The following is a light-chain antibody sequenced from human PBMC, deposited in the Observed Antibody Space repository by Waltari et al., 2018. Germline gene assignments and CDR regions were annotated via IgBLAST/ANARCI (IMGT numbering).Light chain of an antibody. J-gene: IGLJ3*02. Sequence: QSVLTQPPSASGTPGPRVTIPCPGSQSNVGDNVVNWYHQVPRTPPKRVIYRNDQRPSGVPDRFSASKSGTSASLAISGLQSEDEGDYYCATWDDSPTGRWVFGGGTRVTVL. CDR3: ATWDDSPTGRWV. V-gene: IGLV1-44*01. CDR1: QSNVGDNV. CDR2: RND.